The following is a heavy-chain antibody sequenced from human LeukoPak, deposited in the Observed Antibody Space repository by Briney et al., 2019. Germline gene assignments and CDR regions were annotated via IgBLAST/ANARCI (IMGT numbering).Heavy chain of an antibody. Sequence: ASVKVSCKASGYTFTSYGISWVRQAPGQGLEWMGWISAYNGNTNYAQKLQGRVTMTTDTSTSTAYMELRSLRSDDTAVYYCARGLNYDFWSGYPGSYYFDYWGQGTLVTVSS. CDR1: GYTFTSYG. V-gene: IGHV1-18*01. J-gene: IGHJ4*02. CDR3: ARGLNYDFWSGYPGSYYFDY. D-gene: IGHD3-3*01. CDR2: ISAYNGNT.